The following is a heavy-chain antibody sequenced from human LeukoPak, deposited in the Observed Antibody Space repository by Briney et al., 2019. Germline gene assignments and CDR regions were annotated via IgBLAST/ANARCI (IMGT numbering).Heavy chain of an antibody. Sequence: PGGSLRLSCAASKFTFSSYRMSWGRQAPGKGLEWVAYMNQLGNEKNYLDSVKGRFTISRDNAKNSLYLQMTSLRAEDTAVYYCARGTYYYEFWGQGTLVTVSS. D-gene: IGHD3-16*01. J-gene: IGHJ4*02. CDR3: ARGTYYYEF. CDR1: KFTFSSYR. V-gene: IGHV3-7*04. CDR2: MNQLGNEK.